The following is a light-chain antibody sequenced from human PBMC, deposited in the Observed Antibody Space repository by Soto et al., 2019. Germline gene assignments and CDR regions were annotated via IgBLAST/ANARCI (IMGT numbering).Light chain of an antibody. CDR1: QSLLHSNGYNY. V-gene: IGKV2-28*01. J-gene: IGKJ3*01. CDR2: LGS. CDR3: MQALQTPIFT. Sequence: DIVMTQSPLSLPVTPGEPASISCRSSQSLLHSNGYNYLDWYLQKPGQSPQLLIYLGSNRASGVPDRFRGSGSGTAFTLKISRVEAEDVWVYYCMQALQTPIFTFGPGTKVDIK.